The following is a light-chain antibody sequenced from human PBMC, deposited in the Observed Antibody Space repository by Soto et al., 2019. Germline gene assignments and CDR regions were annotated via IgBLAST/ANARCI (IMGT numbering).Light chain of an antibody. CDR1: QSINTW. CDR2: KAS. CDR3: QQYNSHSSYS. Sequence: DIQMTQSPSTLSASVGDRVTITCRASQSINTWLAWYQQKPGKAPKLLIYKASSLGSGVPSRFSGSGSGTDFTLSISSLQPDDFALDYCQQYNSHSSYSFGQGTKLEIK. J-gene: IGKJ2*01. V-gene: IGKV1-5*03.